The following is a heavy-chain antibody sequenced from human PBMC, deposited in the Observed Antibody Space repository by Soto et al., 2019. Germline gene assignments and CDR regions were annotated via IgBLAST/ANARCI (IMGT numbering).Heavy chain of an antibody. J-gene: IGHJ4*02. D-gene: IGHD3-10*01. Sequence: QVQLVQSGAELKKPGSSVNVSCKASGDTFSGYPINWVRQAPGEGLEWMGRIIPVFGTTNDAQRCEGRVTFTADEYTNTAYMELRGLLSEDTAVYYCARDGGFGELKYWGPGTLVTVSS. CDR3: ARDGGFGELKY. CDR2: IIPVFGTT. V-gene: IGHV1-69*18. CDR1: GDTFSGYP.